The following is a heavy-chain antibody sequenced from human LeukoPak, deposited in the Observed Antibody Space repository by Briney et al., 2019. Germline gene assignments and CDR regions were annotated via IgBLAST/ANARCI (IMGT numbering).Heavy chain of an antibody. CDR2: VFDSGRT. V-gene: IGHV4-59*11. CDR3: TTIKRGNIFGYFDF. J-gene: IGHJ4*02. D-gene: IGHD5-18*01. CDR1: GGSMTTHH. Sequence: PAETLSLTCTVSGGSMTTHHWNWIRQTPGKGLEWIGYVFDSGRTKENPSLKSRVTLSADTSKNQLSLRLSSVTAADTAVYYCTTIKRGNIFGYFDFWGQGILVTVSS.